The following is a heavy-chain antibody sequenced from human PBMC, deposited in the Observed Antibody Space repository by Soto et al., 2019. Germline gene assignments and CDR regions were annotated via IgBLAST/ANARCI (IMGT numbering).Heavy chain of an antibody. CDR3: AREFSNYASIVAY. V-gene: IGHV1-3*01. CDR2: INAGNGKT. Sequence: QVQLVQSGAEVKMSGASVKVSCKASGYVFSSYTLHWVRQAPGQRLELMGWINAGNGKTKYAQMFQDRVTMIRDKSANTVYMELNSLRSEDTAVYYCAREFSNYASIVAYWVQGTLVSVSS. D-gene: IGHD3-22*01. CDR1: GYVFSSYT. J-gene: IGHJ4*02.